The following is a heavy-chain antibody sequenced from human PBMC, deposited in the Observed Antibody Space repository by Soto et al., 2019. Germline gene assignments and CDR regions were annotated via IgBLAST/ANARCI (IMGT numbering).Heavy chain of an antibody. Sequence: PGGSLRLSCAASGFTFSSYGMHWVRQAPGKGLEWVSSISGSGGSTYYADSVKGRFTISRDNSKSSLYLQMNSLRAEDTAVYYCAKHVLYCSGGTCYSNYWGQGTLVTVSS. V-gene: IGHV3-23*01. CDR3: AKHVLYCSGGTCYSNY. CDR2: ISGSGGST. D-gene: IGHD2-15*01. J-gene: IGHJ4*02. CDR1: GFTFSSYG.